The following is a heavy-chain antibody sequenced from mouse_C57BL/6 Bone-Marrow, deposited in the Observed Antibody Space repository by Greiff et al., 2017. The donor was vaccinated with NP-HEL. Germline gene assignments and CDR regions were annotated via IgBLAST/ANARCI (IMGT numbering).Heavy chain of an antibody. CDR2: IDPANGNT. CDR3: ALYYGYVSYWYFDV. V-gene: IGHV14-3*01. Sequence: VHVKQSVAELVRPGASVKLSCTASGFNIKNTYMHWVKQRPEQGLEWIGRIDPANGNTKYAPKFQGKATITADTSSNTAYLQLSSLTSEDTAIDYCALYYGYVSYWYFDVWGTGTTVTVSS. CDR1: GFNIKNTY. J-gene: IGHJ1*03. D-gene: IGHD2-2*01.